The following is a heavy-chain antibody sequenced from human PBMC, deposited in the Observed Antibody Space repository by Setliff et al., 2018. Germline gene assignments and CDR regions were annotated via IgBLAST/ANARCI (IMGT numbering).Heavy chain of an antibody. CDR2: IHTGGGSA. CDR1: GDTFNTYT. CDR3: ARELRSPFWHIDF. V-gene: IGHV1-46*02. D-gene: IGHD3-16*01. J-gene: IGHJ4*02. Sequence: ASVKVSCKASGDTFNTYTLSWVRQAPGQGLEWMGIIHTGGGSASYAQKFQGRVTITADESTSAAYMELRSLRSEDTAVYYCARELRSPFWHIDFWGRGTLVTVSS.